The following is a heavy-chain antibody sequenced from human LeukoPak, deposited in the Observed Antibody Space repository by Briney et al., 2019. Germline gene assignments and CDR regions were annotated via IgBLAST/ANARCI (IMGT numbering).Heavy chain of an antibody. CDR3: ARDNSVGDNAWWFDP. CDR2: INPTGGST. CDR1: GYTFTSYY. J-gene: IGHJ5*02. Sequence: WASVTVSCKASGYTFTSYYMHWVRQAPGQGLEWMGLINPTGGSTGYAQKFQGRVTMTRDMSTSTDYMELSSLRSEDTAIYYCARDNSVGDNAWWFDPWGQGTLVTASS. V-gene: IGHV1-46*01. D-gene: IGHD1-26*01.